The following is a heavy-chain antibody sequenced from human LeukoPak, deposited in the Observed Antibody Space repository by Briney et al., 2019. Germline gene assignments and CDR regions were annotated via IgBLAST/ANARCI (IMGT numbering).Heavy chain of an antibody. CDR1: GGTFSSYA. J-gene: IGHJ4*02. CDR3: ARDGDYGDYEILGY. CDR2: IIPIFGTA. Sequence: SVKVSCKASGGTFSSYAISWVRQAPGQGLEWMGGIIPIFGTANYAQKFRGRVTITADESTSTAYMELSSLRSEDTAVYYCARDGDYGDYEILGYWGQGTLVTVSS. V-gene: IGHV1-69*13. D-gene: IGHD4-17*01.